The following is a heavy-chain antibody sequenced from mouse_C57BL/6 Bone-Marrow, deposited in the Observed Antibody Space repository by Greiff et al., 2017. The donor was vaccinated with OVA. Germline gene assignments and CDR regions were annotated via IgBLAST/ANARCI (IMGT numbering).Heavy chain of an antibody. Sequence: QVQLQQSGAELVRPGASVTLSCKASGYPFPDYEMHWVKQTPVHGLEWIGAIDPATGGTAYNQKFKGKAILTADKSSSTAYMELRSLTSEDSAVYYCTRLWLYAMDYWGQGTSVTVAS. CDR2: IDPATGGT. CDR1: GYPFPDYE. V-gene: IGHV1-15*01. D-gene: IGHD2-2*01. CDR3: TRLWLYAMDY. J-gene: IGHJ4*01.